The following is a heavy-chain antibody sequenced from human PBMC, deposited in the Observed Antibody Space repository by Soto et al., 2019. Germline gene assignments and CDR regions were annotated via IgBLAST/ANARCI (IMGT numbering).Heavy chain of an antibody. Sequence: PGGSLRLSCAASGFTLRDYYMSWIRQAPGKGLEWVSYISSSGSTIYYADSVKGRFTISRDNAKNSLYLQMNSLRAEDTAVYYCARDGYYYDSSGYAFDYWGQGTLVTVSS. D-gene: IGHD3-22*01. J-gene: IGHJ4*02. CDR1: GFTLRDYY. V-gene: IGHV3-11*01. CDR3: ARDGYYYDSSGYAFDY. CDR2: ISSSGSTI.